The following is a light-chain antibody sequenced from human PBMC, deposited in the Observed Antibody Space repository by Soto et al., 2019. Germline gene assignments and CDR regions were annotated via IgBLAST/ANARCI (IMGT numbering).Light chain of an antibody. CDR3: QSYDSSLSVV. CDR2: GNS. J-gene: IGLJ2*01. V-gene: IGLV1-40*01. CDR1: SSNIGAGYD. Sequence: QSVLTQPPSVSGAPGQRVTISCTGSSSNIGAGYDVHWYQQLPGTAPKLLIYGNSNRPSRVPYRFSGSKSGTSASLAITGLQAEDEADYYCQSYDSSLSVVFGGGTKLTVL.